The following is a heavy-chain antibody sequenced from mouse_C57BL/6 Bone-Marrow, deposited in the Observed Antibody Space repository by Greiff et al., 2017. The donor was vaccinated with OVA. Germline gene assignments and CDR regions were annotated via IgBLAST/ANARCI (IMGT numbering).Heavy chain of an antibody. CDR3: ARRGSSSYAMDY. J-gene: IGHJ4*01. V-gene: IGHV1-42*01. CDR1: GYSFTGYY. Sequence: EVQLQQSGPELVKPGASVKISCKASGYSFTGYYMNWVKQSPEKSLEWIGEINPSTGGTTYNQKFKAKATLTVDKSSSTAYLQLKSLTSEDSAVYYCARRGSSSYAMDYWGQGTSVTVSS. CDR2: INPSTGGT. D-gene: IGHD1-1*01.